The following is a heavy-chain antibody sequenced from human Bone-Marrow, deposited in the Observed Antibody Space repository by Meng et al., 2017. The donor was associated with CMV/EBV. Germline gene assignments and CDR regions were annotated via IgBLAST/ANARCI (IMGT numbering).Heavy chain of an antibody. CDR3: VKIESPNSGSIDY. Sequence: GESLKISCAASGFSFSSHWLSWVRQVPGKGLEWVANIKEDGTLKYYVESVRGRFTISRDNAKNSLHLQMNSLRPEDTAFYYCVKIESPNSGSIDYWGQGTLVTVSS. CDR2: IKEDGTLK. D-gene: IGHD6-19*01. J-gene: IGHJ4*02. V-gene: IGHV3-7*03. CDR1: GFSFSSHW.